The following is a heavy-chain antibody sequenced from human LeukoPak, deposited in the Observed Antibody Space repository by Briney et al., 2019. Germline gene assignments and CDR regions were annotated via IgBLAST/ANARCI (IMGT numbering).Heavy chain of an antibody. Sequence: EGSLRLSCAASGFNFSSYGMHWVRQAPGKGLEWVAVISYDGSNKYYADSVKGRFTISRDNSKNTLYLQMNSLRAEDTAVYYCAKVSIAVAWGQGTLVTVSS. J-gene: IGHJ5*02. D-gene: IGHD6-19*01. CDR2: ISYDGSNK. V-gene: IGHV3-30*18. CDR1: GFNFSSYG. CDR3: AKVSIAVA.